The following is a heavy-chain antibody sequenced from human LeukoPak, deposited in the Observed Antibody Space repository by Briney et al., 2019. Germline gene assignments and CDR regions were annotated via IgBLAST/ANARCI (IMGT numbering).Heavy chain of an antibody. Sequence: PGGSLRLSCAASGFTFSSYGMHWVRQAPGKGLEWVAVIWYDGSNKYYADSVKGRFTISRDNSKNTLYLQMNSLRAEDTAVYYCARDLDSSSTWFDPWGQGTLVTVSS. D-gene: IGHD6-13*01. J-gene: IGHJ5*02. V-gene: IGHV3-33*01. CDR1: GFTFSSYG. CDR2: IWYDGSNK. CDR3: ARDLDSSSTWFDP.